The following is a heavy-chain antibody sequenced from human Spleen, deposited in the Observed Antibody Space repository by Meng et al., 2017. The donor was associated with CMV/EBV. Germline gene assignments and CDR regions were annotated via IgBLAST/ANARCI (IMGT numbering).Heavy chain of an antibody. Sequence: GAVRNNPGKSRKSSCKVAASGFTSDWTGWVRQMPGKGLEWMGIIYPGDSDTRYSPSFQGQVTISADKSISTAYLQWSSLKASDTAMYYCARLARSDYDILTGYYKNPNGDFDYWGQGTLVTVSS. J-gene: IGHJ4*02. D-gene: IGHD3-9*01. CDR2: IYPGDSDT. CDR3: ARLARSDYDILTGYYKNPNGDFDY. V-gene: IGHV5-51*01. CDR1: ASGFTSDW.